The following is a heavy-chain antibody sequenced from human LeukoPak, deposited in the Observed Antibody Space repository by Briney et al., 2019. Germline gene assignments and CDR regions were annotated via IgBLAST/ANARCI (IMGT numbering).Heavy chain of an antibody. V-gene: IGHV4-34*01. CDR3: ARGSPSAVLRFLEGFPYYYYYMDV. J-gene: IGHJ6*03. Sequence: SETLSLTCAVYGGSFSGYYWSWLRHPPGKGLECIGEINHSGSTNYNTSLKRRGTILVDTSKNQFSLKLRCVTAADTAVYYCARGSPSAVLRFLEGFPYYYYYMDVWGKGTTVTVSS. CDR2: INHSGST. CDR1: GGSFSGYY. D-gene: IGHD3-3*01.